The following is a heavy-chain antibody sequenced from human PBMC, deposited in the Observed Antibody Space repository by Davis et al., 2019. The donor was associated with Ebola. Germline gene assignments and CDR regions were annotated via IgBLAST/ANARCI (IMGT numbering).Heavy chain of an antibody. J-gene: IGHJ6*02. CDR1: GGSISSYY. CDR2: IYYSGST. D-gene: IGHD1-26*01. CDR3: ARRSSGSYSDYYYGMDV. V-gene: IGHV4-59*08. Sequence: MPSETLSLTCTVSGGSISSYYWSWIRQPPGKGLEWIGYIYYSGSTNYNPSLKSRVTISVDTSKNQFSLKLSSVTAVDTAVYYCARRSSGSYSDYYYGMDVWGQGTTVTVSS.